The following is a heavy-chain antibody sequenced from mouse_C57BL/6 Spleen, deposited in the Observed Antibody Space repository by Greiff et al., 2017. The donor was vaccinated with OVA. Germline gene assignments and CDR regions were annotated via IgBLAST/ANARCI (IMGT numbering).Heavy chain of an antibody. CDR3: TREGGRDY. J-gene: IGHJ2*01. Sequence: QVQLKESGAELVRPGASVTLSCKASGYTFTDYEMHWVKQTPVHGLEWIGAIDPETGGTAYNQKFKGKAILTADKSSSTAYMELRSLTSEDSAVYYCTREGGRDYWGQGTTLTVSS. CDR2: IDPETGGT. V-gene: IGHV1-15*01. CDR1: GYTFTDYE. D-gene: IGHD3-3*01.